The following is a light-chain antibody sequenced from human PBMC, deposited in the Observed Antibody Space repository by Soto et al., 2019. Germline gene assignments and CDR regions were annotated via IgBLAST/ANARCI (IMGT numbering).Light chain of an antibody. CDR1: SSDVGSNNR. CDR3: NSYTSSSTYV. CDR2: EVS. Sequence: QSVLTQPPSVSGSPGQSVTISCTGTSSDVGSNNRVSWYQQPPGTVPKLMIYEVSNRPSGVPDRFSGSKSGNTASLTISGLQAEDEADYYCNSYTSSSTYVFGTGTKLTVL. V-gene: IGLV2-18*02. J-gene: IGLJ1*01.